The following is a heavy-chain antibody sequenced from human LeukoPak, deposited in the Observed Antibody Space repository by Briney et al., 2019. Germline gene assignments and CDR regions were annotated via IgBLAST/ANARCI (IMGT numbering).Heavy chain of an antibody. D-gene: IGHD2-2*01. J-gene: IGHJ5*02. CDR1: VSTLTGYY. CDR3: AMSIEYCSSTSCYHNWSDP. Sequence: ASVTLSRNASVSTLTGYYMRWVWQAPGQGLEWRGWINRNSGRTNYAQKFQGRITMTRDTSISTAYMELSRLTSDDTAVYYCAMSIEYCSSTSCYHNWSDPWGQGTLVTVSS. V-gene: IGHV1-2*02. CDR2: INRNSGRT.